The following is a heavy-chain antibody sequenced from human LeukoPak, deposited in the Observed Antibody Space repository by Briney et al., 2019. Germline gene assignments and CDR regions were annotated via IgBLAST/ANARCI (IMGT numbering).Heavy chain of an antibody. V-gene: IGHV4-31*03. J-gene: IGHJ4*02. D-gene: IGHD4-11*01. Sequence: PSQSLSLTCTVSGGSISSGGYYWSWIRQHPGKGLEWIGYIYYSGSTYYNPSLKSRVTISVDTSKNQFSLKLSSVTAADPAVYYCARSTVTTPYFDYWGQGTLVTVSS. CDR2: IYYSGST. CDR1: GGSISSGGYY. CDR3: ARSTVTTPYFDY.